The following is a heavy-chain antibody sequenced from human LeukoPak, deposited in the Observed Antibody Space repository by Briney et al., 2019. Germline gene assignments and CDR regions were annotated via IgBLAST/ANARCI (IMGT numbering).Heavy chain of an antibody. CDR2: ISGGGGST. J-gene: IGHJ4*02. Sequence: QSGGSLRLSCAASGFTFSSHAMSWVRQAPGKGLEWVSAISGGGGSTYYVDSVKGRFTISRDNSKNTLYLQMNSLRAEDTAIYYCAKGGGTTWVDYWGQGTLVTVSS. V-gene: IGHV3-23*01. CDR3: AKGGGTTWVDY. CDR1: GFTFSSHA. D-gene: IGHD2/OR15-2a*01.